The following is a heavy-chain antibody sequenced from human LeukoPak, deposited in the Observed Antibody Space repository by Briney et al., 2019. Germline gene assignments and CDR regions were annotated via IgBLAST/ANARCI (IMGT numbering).Heavy chain of an antibody. V-gene: IGHV3-21*01. J-gene: IGHJ3*02. Sequence: GGSLRLSCAVSGFTFGSYSMNWVRQAPGKGLEWVSFVSTSGSYIYYADSVKGRFTISRDNAKNSLYLQMNSLRAEDTSVYYCARDRGYCSGGSCYSNAFDIWGQGTMVTVSS. CDR3: ARDRGYCSGGSCYSNAFDI. D-gene: IGHD2-15*01. CDR2: VSTSGSYI. CDR1: GFTFGSYS.